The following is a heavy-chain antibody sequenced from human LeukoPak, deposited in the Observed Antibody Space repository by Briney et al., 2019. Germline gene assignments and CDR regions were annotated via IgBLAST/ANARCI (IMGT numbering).Heavy chain of an antibody. CDR1: GFTFDDYG. CDR2: INWNGGST. Sequence: GGSPRLSCAASGFTFDDYGMSWVRQAPGKGLEWVSGINWNGGSTGYADSVKGRFTISRDNAKNSLYLQMNSLRAEDTAVYYCTREDHSNYNYWGQGTLVTVSS. CDR3: TREDHSNYNY. J-gene: IGHJ4*02. D-gene: IGHD4-11*01. V-gene: IGHV3-20*04.